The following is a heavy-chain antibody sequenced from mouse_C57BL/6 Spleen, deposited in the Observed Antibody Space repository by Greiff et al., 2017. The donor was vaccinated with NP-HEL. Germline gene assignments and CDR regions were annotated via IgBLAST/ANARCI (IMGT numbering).Heavy chain of an antibody. CDR3: TELLWYFDY. CDR1: GFTFSNYW. D-gene: IGHD1-1*02. CDR2: IRLKSDNYAT. J-gene: IGHJ2*01. Sequence: EVKLVESGGGLVQPGGSMKLSCVASGFTFSNYWMNWVRQSPEKGLEWVAQIRLKSDNYATHYAESVKGRFTISRDDSKSSVYLQMHTLRAEDTGIYYCTELLWYFDYWGQGTTLTVSS. V-gene: IGHV6-3*01.